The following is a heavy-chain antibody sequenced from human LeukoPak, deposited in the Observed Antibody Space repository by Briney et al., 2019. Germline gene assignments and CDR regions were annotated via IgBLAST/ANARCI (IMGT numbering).Heavy chain of an antibody. V-gene: IGHV3-23*01. D-gene: IGHD3-22*01. J-gene: IGHJ4*02. CDR1: GFTFSSYA. Sequence: GGSLRLSCAASGFTFSSYAMSWVRQAPGKGLEWVSAISGSGGSTYYADSVKGRFTISRDNSKNTLYLQMNSLRAEDTAVCYCARDGDSSGFDYWGQGTLVTVSS. CDR2: ISGSGGST. CDR3: ARDGDSSGFDY.